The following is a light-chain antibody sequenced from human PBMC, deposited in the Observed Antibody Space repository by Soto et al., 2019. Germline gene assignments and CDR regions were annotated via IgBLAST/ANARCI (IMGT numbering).Light chain of an antibody. CDR2: DTY. CDR1: QSVGTT. J-gene: IGKJ4*01. Sequence: EIVLTQSPAALSVSPGERATLSCWASQSVGTTLNWYQQKPGQAPRLLIYDTYIRATGIPARFSGSGSGTEFTLTIASLQSEDFGVYYCQRFNRWPLAFGGGPKVEI. V-gene: IGKV3-15*01. CDR3: QRFNRWPLA.